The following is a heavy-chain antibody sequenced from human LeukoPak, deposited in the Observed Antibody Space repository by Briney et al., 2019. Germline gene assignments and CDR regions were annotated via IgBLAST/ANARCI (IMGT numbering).Heavy chain of an antibody. V-gene: IGHV4-59*01. D-gene: IGHD1-26*01. Sequence: PSETLSLTCTVSGVSGDSISTYYWSWIRQPPGKGLEWIGYIYYSGSTHYHLSLKTRVTILVDTSKNQFSLKLTSVTAADTAVYYCAGSEDSAVFDPWGQGTLVTVSS. CDR1: GDSISTYY. CDR3: AGSEDSAVFDP. J-gene: IGHJ5*02. CDR2: IYYSGST.